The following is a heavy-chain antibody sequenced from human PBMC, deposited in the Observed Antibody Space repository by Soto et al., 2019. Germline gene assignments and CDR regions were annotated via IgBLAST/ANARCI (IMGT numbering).Heavy chain of an antibody. J-gene: IGHJ5*02. CDR1: GLTFRNSG. CDR3: ASRGWNVPPFDP. Sequence: EVQLLESGGGLVQPGESLRLSCAASGLTFRNSGMSWVRQAPGKGLEWVSAISGGAGTTDYAESVKGRFTISRDNSKKTLYLQRNSRRVEDTAVYYCASRGWNVPPFDPWGQGTLVIVSS. D-gene: IGHD1-1*01. V-gene: IGHV3-23*01. CDR2: ISGGAGTT.